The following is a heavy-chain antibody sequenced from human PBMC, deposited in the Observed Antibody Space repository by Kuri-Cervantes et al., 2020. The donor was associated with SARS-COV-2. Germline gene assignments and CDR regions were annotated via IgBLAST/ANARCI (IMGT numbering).Heavy chain of an antibody. CDR1: GGTFSSYA. Sequence: SVKVSCKASGGTFSSYAISWVRQAPGQGLEWMGRIIPILGIANYAQKFQGKVTITADKSTSTAYMELSSLRSEDTAVYYCARDLAARLDYYYGMDVWGQGTTVTVSS. V-gene: IGHV1-69*04. D-gene: IGHD6-6*01. CDR3: ARDLAARLDYYYGMDV. CDR2: IIPILGIA. J-gene: IGHJ6*02.